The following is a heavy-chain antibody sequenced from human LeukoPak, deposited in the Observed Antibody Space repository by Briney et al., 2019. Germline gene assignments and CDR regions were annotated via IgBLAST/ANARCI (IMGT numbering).Heavy chain of an antibody. CDR3: ARGTGIAVAASPTFDY. J-gene: IGHJ4*02. CDR2: ISAYNSNT. D-gene: IGHD6-19*01. V-gene: IGHV1-18*01. Sequence: ASVKVSCKASGYTFTSYGISWVRQAPGQGLEWMGWISAYNSNTNYAQKLQGRVTMTTDTSTSTAYMELRSLRSDDTAVYYCARGTGIAVAASPTFDYWGQGTLVTVSS. CDR1: GYTFTSYG.